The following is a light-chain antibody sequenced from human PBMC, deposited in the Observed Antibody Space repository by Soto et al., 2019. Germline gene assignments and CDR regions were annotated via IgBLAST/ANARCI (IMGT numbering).Light chain of an antibody. V-gene: IGKV1-5*01. CDR1: QTINTW. CDR3: QHSYSNFPIT. J-gene: IGKJ5*01. CDR2: DAS. Sequence: DIQMAQSPSTLPANIGDRVSITCRASQTINTWLAWYQQKPGKAPNLLIFDASSLQSGVPSRFSGRGSGAEYTLTISSLQPEDFATYFCQHSYSNFPITFGQGTRLEIK.